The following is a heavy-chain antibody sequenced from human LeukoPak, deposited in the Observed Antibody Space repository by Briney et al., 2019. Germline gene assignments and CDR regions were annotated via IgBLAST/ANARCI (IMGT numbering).Heavy chain of an antibody. Sequence: GGSLRLSCAASRFIFRNFWMSWVRQAPGKGLEWVATIDQRGGDKFSVDSVRGRFIISRDNAKNSVYLQMNFLTVEDTAVYYCARSSLGWFDPWGQGTLVTVSS. V-gene: IGHV3-7*01. CDR3: ARSSLGWFDP. J-gene: IGHJ5*02. CDR1: RFIFRNFW. D-gene: IGHD7-27*01. CDR2: IDQRGGDK.